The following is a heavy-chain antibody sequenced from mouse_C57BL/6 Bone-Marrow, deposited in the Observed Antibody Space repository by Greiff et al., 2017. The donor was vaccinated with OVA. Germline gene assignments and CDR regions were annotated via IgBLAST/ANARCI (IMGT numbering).Heavy chain of an antibody. CDR2: ISSGGSYT. CDR3: ARQRPGGMDY. J-gene: IGHJ4*01. CDR1: GFTFSSYG. V-gene: IGHV5-6*01. Sequence: EVKLMESGGDSVKPGGSLKLSCAASGFTFSSYGMSWVRQTPDKRLEWVATISSGGSYTYYPDSVKGRFTISRDNAKNTLYLQMSSLKSEDTAMYYCARQRPGGMDYWGQGTSVTVSS.